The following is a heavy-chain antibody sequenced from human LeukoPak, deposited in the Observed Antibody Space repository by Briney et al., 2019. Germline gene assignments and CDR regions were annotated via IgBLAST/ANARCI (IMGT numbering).Heavy chain of an antibody. D-gene: IGHD3-3*01. J-gene: IGHJ4*02. CDR2: IKGDETRA. CDR3: ARDGGYDFWSGYYQDY. V-gene: IGHV3-74*01. CDR1: GVTFSSYW. Sequence: GGSLRLSCAASGVTFSSYWMHWVRQAPRKGLVWVSRIKGDETRADYADSVKGRFTISRDTARNTLYLQMNSLRGEDTAVYYCARDGGYDFWSGYYQDYWGQGTLVTVSS.